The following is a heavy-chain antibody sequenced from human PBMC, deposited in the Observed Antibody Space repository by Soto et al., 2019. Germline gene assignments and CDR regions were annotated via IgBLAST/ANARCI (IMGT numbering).Heavy chain of an antibody. V-gene: IGHV3-30*18. CDR1: GFTFSSYG. D-gene: IGHD5-12*01. Sequence: QVQLVESGGGVVQPGRSLRLSCAASGFTFSSYGMHWVRQAPGKGLEWVAVISYDGSNKYYADSVKGRFTISRDNSKNTLYLQMNSLRAEDTAVYYCAKYKGEMATISGLDYWGQGTLVTVSS. CDR3: AKYKGEMATISGLDY. J-gene: IGHJ4*02. CDR2: ISYDGSNK.